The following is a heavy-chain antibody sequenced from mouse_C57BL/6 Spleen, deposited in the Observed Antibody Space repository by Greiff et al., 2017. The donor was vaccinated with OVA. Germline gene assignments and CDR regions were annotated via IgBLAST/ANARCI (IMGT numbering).Heavy chain of an antibody. CDR3: ARHDYDEMDY. Sequence: QVQLQQSGAELVRPGSSVKLSCKASGYTFTSYWMHWVKQRPIQGLEWIGNIDPSDSETHYNQKFKDKATLTVDKSSSTAYMQLSSLTSEDSAVYYCARHDYDEMDYWGQGTSVTVSS. V-gene: IGHV1-52*01. CDR1: GYTFTSYW. J-gene: IGHJ4*01. CDR2: IDPSDSET. D-gene: IGHD2-4*01.